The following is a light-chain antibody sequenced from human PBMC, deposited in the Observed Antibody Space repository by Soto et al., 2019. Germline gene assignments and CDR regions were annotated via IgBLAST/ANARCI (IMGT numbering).Light chain of an antibody. CDR3: QTWGTGIVV. Sequence: QPVLTQSPSASASLGASVKLTCTLSSGHSNYAIAWHQQQPEKGPRHSIKLNSDGSHSKGDGIPDRFSGSSSGAERYLTISSLQSEDEADYYCQTWGTGIVVFGGGTKLTVL. CDR2: LNSDGSH. V-gene: IGLV4-69*01. J-gene: IGLJ3*02. CDR1: SGHSNYA.